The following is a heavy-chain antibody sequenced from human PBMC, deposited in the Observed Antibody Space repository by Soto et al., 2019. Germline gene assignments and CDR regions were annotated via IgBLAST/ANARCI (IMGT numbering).Heavy chain of an antibody. D-gene: IGHD3-3*01. Sequence: ASVKVSCKASGYTFTSYDINWVRQATGQGLEWMGWMNPNSGNTGYAQKFQGRVTMTRNTSISTAYMELSSLRSEDTAVYYCARVRPYYDFWSGYSYGMDVWGQGPRSPSP. CDR1: GYTFTSYD. CDR3: ARVRPYYDFWSGYSYGMDV. J-gene: IGHJ6*02. CDR2: MNPNSGNT. V-gene: IGHV1-8*01.